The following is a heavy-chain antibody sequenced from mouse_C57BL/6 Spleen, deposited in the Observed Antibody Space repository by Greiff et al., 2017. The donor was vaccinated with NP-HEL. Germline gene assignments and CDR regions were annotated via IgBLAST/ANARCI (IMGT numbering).Heavy chain of an antibody. CDR3: ARGPGSYAMDY. CDR2: ISYSGST. D-gene: IGHD1-1*01. J-gene: IGHJ4*01. CDR1: GYSITSGYD. Sequence: EVKLVESGPGMVKPSQSLSLTCTVTGYSITSGYDWHWIRHFPGNKLEWMGYISYSGSTNYNPSLKSRISITHDTSKNHFFLKLNSVTTEDTATYYCARGPGSYAMDYWGQGTSVTVSS. V-gene: IGHV3-1*01.